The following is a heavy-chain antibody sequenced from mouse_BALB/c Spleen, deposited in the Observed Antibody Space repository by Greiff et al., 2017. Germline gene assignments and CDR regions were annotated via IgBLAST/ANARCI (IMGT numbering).Heavy chain of an antibody. D-gene: IGHD2-10*02. CDR2: IDPANGNT. CDR3: ARPTLRYGNPGGD. V-gene: IGHV14-3*02. CDR1: GFNIKDTY. J-gene: IGHJ2*01. Sequence: VQLQQSGAELVKPGASVKLSCTASGFNIKDTYMHWVKQRPEQGLEWIGRIDPANGNTKSDPKFQGKATITADTSSNTAYLQLSSLTSEDTAVYYCARPTLRYGNPGGDWGQGTTLTDSS.